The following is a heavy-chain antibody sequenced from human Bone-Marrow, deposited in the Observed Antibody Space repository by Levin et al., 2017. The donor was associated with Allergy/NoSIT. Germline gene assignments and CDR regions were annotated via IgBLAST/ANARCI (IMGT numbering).Heavy chain of an antibody. D-gene: IGHD3-10*01. J-gene: IGHJ3*02. Sequence: ASVKVSCKASGYTFTSYGISWVRQAPGQGLEWMGWISAYNGNTNYAQKLQGRVTMTTDTSTSTAYMELRSLRSDDTAVYYCARDSLLWFGELLSPGVDAFDIWGQGTMVTVSS. CDR3: ARDSLLWFGELLSPGVDAFDI. V-gene: IGHV1-18*01. CDR2: ISAYNGNT. CDR1: GYTFTSYG.